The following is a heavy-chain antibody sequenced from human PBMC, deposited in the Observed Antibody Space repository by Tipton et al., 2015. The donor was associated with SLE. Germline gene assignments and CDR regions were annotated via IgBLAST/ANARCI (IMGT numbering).Heavy chain of an antibody. V-gene: IGHV4-4*08. CDR3: ARERLYSSTWFSD. Sequence: TLSLTCTVSGDSITSYYWNWIRQPPGKGLEWIGRIYTSGSTDYNPSLKSRVTISVDTSKNQFSLKLSSVTAADTAVYYCARERLYSSTWFSDWGQGTLVTVSS. D-gene: IGHD6-13*01. CDR2: IYTSGST. CDR1: GDSITSYY. J-gene: IGHJ4*02.